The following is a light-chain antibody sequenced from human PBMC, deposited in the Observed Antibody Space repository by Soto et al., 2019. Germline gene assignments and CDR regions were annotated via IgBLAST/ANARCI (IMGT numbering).Light chain of an antibody. V-gene: IGKV1-39*01. J-gene: IGKJ1*01. CDR1: QGIIND. CDR3: QQSYSTPWT. CDR2: AAS. Sequence: IQMTQSPSSLSASVGDRVTITFRASQGIINDLDWFQQKPGKAPKLLIYAASNLQSGVPARFSGSGSGTDFTLTISSLQPEDFATYYCQQSYSTPWTFGKGTKVDIK.